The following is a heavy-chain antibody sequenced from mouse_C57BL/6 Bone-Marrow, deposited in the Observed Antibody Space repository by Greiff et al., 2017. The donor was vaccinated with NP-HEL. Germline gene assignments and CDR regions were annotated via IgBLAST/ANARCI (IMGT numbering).Heavy chain of an antibody. CDR1: GFNIKDDY. D-gene: IGHD1-1*01. CDR3: TSYYGSSYVGYFDY. CDR2: IDPENGDT. V-gene: IGHV14-4*01. J-gene: IGHJ2*01. Sequence: VQLQQSGAELVRPGASVKLSCTASGFNIKDDYMHWVKQRPEQGLEWIGWIDPENGDTEYASKFQGKATITADTSSNPAYLQLSSLTSEDTAVYYCTSYYGSSYVGYFDYWGQGTTLTVSS.